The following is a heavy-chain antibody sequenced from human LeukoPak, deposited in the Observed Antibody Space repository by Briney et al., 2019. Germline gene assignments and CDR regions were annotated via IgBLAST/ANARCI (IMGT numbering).Heavy chain of an antibody. CDR2: ISYDGSYT. Sequence: GGSLRLSCVDSGLSFNTYAMHWVRQAPGKGLEWVTSISYDGSYTYYRDSVRGRFTISRDNSKNTMYLQMNSLRAEDTAMYYCARALDVWGKGTTVTVSS. V-gene: IGHV3-30*04. CDR3: ARALDV. CDR1: GLSFNTYA. J-gene: IGHJ6*04.